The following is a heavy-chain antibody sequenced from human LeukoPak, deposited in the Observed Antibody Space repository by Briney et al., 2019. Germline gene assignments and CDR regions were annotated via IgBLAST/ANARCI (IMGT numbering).Heavy chain of an antibody. V-gene: IGHV3-23*01. J-gene: IGHJ4*02. D-gene: IGHD3-22*01. CDR1: GFTFSSYA. CDR3: AKARYYYDSSGSGCLDY. CDR2: ISGSGGST. Sequence: GGSLRLSCAASGFTFSSYAMSWVRQAPGKGLEWVSAISGSGGSTYYADSVKGRFTISRDNYKNTLYLQMNSLRAEDTAVYYCAKARYYYDSSGSGCLDYCGQGTLVTVSS.